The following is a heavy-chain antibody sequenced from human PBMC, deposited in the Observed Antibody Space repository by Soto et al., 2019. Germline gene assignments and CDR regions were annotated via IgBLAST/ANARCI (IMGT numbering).Heavy chain of an antibody. CDR2: IGAARDP. CDR3: ARGGGLTTWGYYYYYGMDV. V-gene: IGHV3-13*05. D-gene: IGHD4-4*01. Sequence: PGGSLRLSCTASGFTFSDYDMHWVRQGSGKGLEWVSTIGAARDPYYTGSVKGRFTISRENARNSMFLQMNSLRAEDTAVYYCARGGGLTTWGYYYYYGMDVWGQGTTVTVSS. J-gene: IGHJ6*02. CDR1: GFTFSDYD.